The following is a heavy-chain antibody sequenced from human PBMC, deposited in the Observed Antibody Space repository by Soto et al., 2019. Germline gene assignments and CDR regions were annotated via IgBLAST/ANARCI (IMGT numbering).Heavy chain of an antibody. CDR3: AREPPVRFNCAYIGGIYRHWYSAL. D-gene: IGHD3-16*02. CDR1: GGSISSYY. CDR2: IYYSGST. V-gene: IGHV4-59*01. Sequence: QVQLQESGPGLVKPSETLSLTCTVSGGSISSYYWSWIRQPPGKGLEWIGYIYYSGSTNYNPSLRGRATIPVDPSKTRFALKLTSVTAGDTAVYYCAREPPVRFNCAYIGGIYRHWYSALGGRGPLVTVSS. J-gene: IGHJ2*01.